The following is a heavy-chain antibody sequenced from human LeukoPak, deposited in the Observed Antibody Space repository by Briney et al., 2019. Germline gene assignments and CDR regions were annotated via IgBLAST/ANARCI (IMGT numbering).Heavy chain of an antibody. J-gene: IGHJ4*02. D-gene: IGHD4-17*01. CDR1: GFTFSSYM. Sequence: GGSLRLSCAASGFTFSSYMMTWVRQAPGKGLEWVANIKPDGGEKFYVDSVRGRFTISRDNAKNSLYLQMNSLRAEDTAVYYCARPSSTTVTFDYWGQGTLVTVSS. CDR2: IKPDGGEK. V-gene: IGHV3-7*01. CDR3: ARPSSTTVTFDY.